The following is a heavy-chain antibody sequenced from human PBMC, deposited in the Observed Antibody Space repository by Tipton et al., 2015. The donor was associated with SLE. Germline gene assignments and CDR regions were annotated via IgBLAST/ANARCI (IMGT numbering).Heavy chain of an antibody. D-gene: IGHD3-3*01. Sequence: TLSLTCTVSGGSVSSGSYYWSWIRQPPGKGLEWIGYIYYSGSTNYNPSLKSRVAISVDTSKNQFSLKLSPVTAADTAVYYCANNDFWSGYHAFDIWGQGTMVTVSS. CDR2: IYYSGST. CDR3: ANNDFWSGYHAFDI. J-gene: IGHJ3*02. CDR1: GGSVSSGSYY. V-gene: IGHV4-61*01.